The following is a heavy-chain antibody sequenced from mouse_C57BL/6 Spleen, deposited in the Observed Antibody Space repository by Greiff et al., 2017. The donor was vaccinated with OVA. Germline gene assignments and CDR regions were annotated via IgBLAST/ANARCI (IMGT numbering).Heavy chain of an antibody. CDR3: AGRKDAMDY. CDR1: GFTFSSYG. V-gene: IGHV5-6*01. J-gene: IGHJ4*01. Sequence: EVQGVESGGDLVKPGGSLKLSCAASGFTFSSYGMSWVRQTPDKRLEWVATISSGGSYTYYPDSVKGRFTISRDNAKNTLYLQMSSLKSEDTAMYYCAGRKDAMDYWGQGTSVTVSS. CDR2: ISSGGSYT.